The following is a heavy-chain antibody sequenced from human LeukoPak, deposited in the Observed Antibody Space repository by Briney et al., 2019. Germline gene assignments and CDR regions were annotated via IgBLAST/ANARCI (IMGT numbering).Heavy chain of an antibody. CDR3: ASGDTATVYFDY. CDR2: ISSSSSYI. CDR1: GFTFSSYS. Sequence: TGGSLRLFCGASGFTFSSYSMKLVRQAPGEGVEWVSSISSSSSYIYYADSVKGRFTISRDNAKNSLYLQMNSLRAEDTAVYYCASGDTATVYFDYWGQGTLVTVSS. V-gene: IGHV3-21*01. J-gene: IGHJ4*02. D-gene: IGHD5-18*01.